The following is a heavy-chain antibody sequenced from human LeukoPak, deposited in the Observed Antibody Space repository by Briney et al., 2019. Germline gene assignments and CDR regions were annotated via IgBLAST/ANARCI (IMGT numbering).Heavy chain of an antibody. J-gene: IGHJ4*02. Sequence: GSLRLSCAASGFTFSSYAMSWVRQAPGKGLEWVSAISGSGGSTYYADSVKGRFTISRDNSKNTLYLQMNSLRAEDTAVYYCAKDMRGYYGSGSSNWGQGTLVTVPS. D-gene: IGHD3-10*01. CDR3: AKDMRGYYGSGSSN. CDR1: GFTFSSYA. CDR2: ISGSGGST. V-gene: IGHV3-23*01.